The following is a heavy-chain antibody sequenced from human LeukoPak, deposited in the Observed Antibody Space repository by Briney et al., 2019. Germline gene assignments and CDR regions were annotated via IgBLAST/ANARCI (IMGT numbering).Heavy chain of an antibody. CDR1: GFTFSSYA. D-gene: IGHD3-10*01. CDR3: AGRSAGSYLD. Sequence: PGGSLRLSCAASGFTFSSYAMHWVRQAPGKGLEWVAVISYDGSNKYYADSVKGRFTISRDNSKNTLYLRMNSLRAEDTAVYYCAGRSAGSYLDWGQGTLVTVSS. J-gene: IGHJ4*02. V-gene: IGHV3-30-3*01. CDR2: ISYDGSNK.